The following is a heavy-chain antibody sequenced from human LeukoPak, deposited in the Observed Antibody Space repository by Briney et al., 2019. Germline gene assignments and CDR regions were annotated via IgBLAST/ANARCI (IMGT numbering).Heavy chain of an antibody. CDR3: AREVSEGFDF. V-gene: IGHV3-21*01. J-gene: IGHJ4*02. D-gene: IGHD3-22*01. CDR2: FGTRSTSV. Sequence: GGSLRLSCAASGFTFSSYSMNWVRQAPGKGLEWVSSFGTRSTSVYHAGSVKGRFAISRDNAKNSLYLQMNSLRAEDTALYYCAREVSEGFDFWGQGTLVTVSS. CDR1: GFTFSSYS.